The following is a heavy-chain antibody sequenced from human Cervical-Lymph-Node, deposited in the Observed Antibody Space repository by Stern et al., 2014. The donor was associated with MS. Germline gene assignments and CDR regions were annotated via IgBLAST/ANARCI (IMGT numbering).Heavy chain of an antibody. CDR3: AREGEYCSGSRCYPFLDY. D-gene: IGHD2-15*01. CDR2: IYHTGSV. V-gene: IGHV4-59*01. CDR1: GGSLRSYY. J-gene: IGHJ4*02. Sequence: VQLQESGPGLVKPSETLSLTCTVSGGSLRSYYWHWIRQDPGKGLEWLGFIYHTGSVNYNPSLSSRVAMSVDTSKNQFSLTVSSVTAADTAVYYCAREGEYCSGSRCYPFLDYWGQGTLVTVSS.